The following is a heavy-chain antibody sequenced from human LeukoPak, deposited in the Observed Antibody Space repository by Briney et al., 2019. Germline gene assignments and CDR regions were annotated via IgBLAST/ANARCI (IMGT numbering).Heavy chain of an antibody. Sequence: GGSLRLSCAASGFTFSSYWMSWVRQAPGKGLEWVANIKQDGSEKYYVDSVKGRFTISRDNAKNSLYLQMNSLRAEHTAVYYFAREDIVVMIADTEEKNDFGYRGQKTLVTVSS. CDR1: GFTFSSYW. CDR2: IKQDGSEK. D-gene: IGHD2-15*01. V-gene: IGHV3-7*01. J-gene: IGHJ4*02. CDR3: AREDIVVMIADTEEKNDFGY.